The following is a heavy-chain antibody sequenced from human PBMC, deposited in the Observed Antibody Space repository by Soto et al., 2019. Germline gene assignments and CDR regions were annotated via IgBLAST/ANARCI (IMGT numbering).Heavy chain of an antibody. J-gene: IGHJ4*02. D-gene: IGHD1-20*01. V-gene: IGHV1-18*04. CDR2: ISGETGKT. CDR3: ARDGNWNHEPFDL. Sequence: QVQLQQSPGEVKKPGASVKVSCKASGYTFTSYGFSWLRQAPGQRLEWMGWISGETGKTNYAPKLQGRVTMTIDTPRTTAYLELRSLTSDDTAVYFCARDGNWNHEPFDLWGQGTLVTVSS. CDR1: GYTFTSYG.